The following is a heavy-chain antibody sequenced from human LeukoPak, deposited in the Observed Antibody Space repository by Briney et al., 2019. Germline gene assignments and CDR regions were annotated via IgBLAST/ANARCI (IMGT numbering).Heavy chain of an antibody. J-gene: IGHJ3*02. V-gene: IGHV1-2*04. Sequence: GASVNVSCKASGYTFTGYYMHWVRQAPGQGLEWMGWINPNSGGTNYAQKFQGWVTMTRDTSISTAYMELSRLRSDDTAVYYCARGPPDSYSSSWYGAFDIWGQGTMVTVSS. CDR2: INPNSGGT. CDR3: ARGPPDSYSSSWYGAFDI. D-gene: IGHD6-13*01. CDR1: GYTFTGYY.